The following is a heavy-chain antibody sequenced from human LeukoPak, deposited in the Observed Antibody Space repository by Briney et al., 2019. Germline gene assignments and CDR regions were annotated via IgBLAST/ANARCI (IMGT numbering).Heavy chain of an antibody. V-gene: IGHV4-59*01. CDR1: GGSISSYY. CDR3: ARGGSSSSWPFYY. CDR2: IHYSGST. Sequence: SETLSLTCTVSGGSISSYYWSWIRQPPGKELEWIGYIHYSGSTNYNPSLRSRVTMSVDTSKNQFSLKLTSVTAADTAVYYCARGGSSSSWPFYYWGQGTLVTVSS. J-gene: IGHJ4*02. D-gene: IGHD6-13*01.